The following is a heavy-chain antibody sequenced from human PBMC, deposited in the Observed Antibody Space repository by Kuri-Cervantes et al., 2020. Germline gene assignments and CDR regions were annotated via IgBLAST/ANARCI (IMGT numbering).Heavy chain of an antibody. Sequence: SETLSLTCTVSGGSISSYYWSWIRQPPGKGLEWIGYIYYSGSTTYNPSLKSRVTMSVDTSKNQFSLKLSSVTAADTAVYYCARGYFDSSGYYFDYWGQGTLVTVSS. CDR1: GGSISSYY. J-gene: IGHJ4*02. V-gene: IGHV4-59*08. CDR2: IYYSGST. D-gene: IGHD3-22*01. CDR3: ARGYFDSSGYYFDY.